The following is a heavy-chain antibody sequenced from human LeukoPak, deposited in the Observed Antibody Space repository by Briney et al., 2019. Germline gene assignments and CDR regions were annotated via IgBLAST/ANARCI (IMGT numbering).Heavy chain of an antibody. CDR3: ARANFLYCSSSTCLFDY. Sequence: ASVKVSCKASAYTFTDYYMHWVRQAPGQGFEWMGWINPNDGDTNYAQKFQGRVTMTRDTSISTAHMEVSRLRSDDTAVYYCARANFLYCSSSTCLFDYWGQGTLVTVSS. CDR2: INPNDGDT. V-gene: IGHV1-2*02. J-gene: IGHJ4*02. CDR1: AYTFTDYY. D-gene: IGHD2-2*01.